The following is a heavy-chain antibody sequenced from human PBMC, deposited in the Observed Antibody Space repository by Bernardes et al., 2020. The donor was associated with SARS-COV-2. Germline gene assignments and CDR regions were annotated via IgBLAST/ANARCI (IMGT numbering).Heavy chain of an antibody. CDR2: ISSRSSYI. Sequence: VWSLRLSCAASGFTFSSYSMNWVRQAPGKGLEWVSSISSRSSYIYYADSVKGRFTISRDNAKNSLYLQMNSLRAEDTAVYYCAREVGGFYSYWGQGTLVTVSS. CDR3: AREVGGFYSY. CDR1: GFTFSSYS. J-gene: IGHJ4*02. V-gene: IGHV3-21*01. D-gene: IGHD3-3*01.